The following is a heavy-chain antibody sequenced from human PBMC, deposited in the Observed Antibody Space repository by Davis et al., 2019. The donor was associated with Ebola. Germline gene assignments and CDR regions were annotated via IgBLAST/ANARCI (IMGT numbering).Heavy chain of an antibody. CDR2: INPSGGST. CDR3: ARDLVVGAFDP. D-gene: IGHD2-15*01. Sequence: AASVKVSCKASGYTFTSYYMHWVRQAPGQGLEWMGIINPSGGSTSYAQKFQGRATMTRDTSTSTVYMELSSLGSEDTAGYYCARDLVVGAFDPWGKGTLVTVSS. V-gene: IGHV1-46*01. CDR1: GYTFTSYY. J-gene: IGHJ5*02.